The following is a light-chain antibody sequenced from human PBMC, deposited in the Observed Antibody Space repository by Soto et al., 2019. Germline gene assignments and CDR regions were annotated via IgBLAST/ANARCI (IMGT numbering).Light chain of an antibody. V-gene: IGKV3-15*01. CDR1: QSVAANY. J-gene: IGKJ1*01. Sequence: VLTQSLGTLSLNKRERATLSCRASQSVAANYLAWYQQKRGQAPRLLVYGASTRATDIPARFSGTGSGTEFTLTISSLQSEDFAVYYSQQHSKWPRTFGQGSK. CDR3: QQHSKWPRT. CDR2: GAS.